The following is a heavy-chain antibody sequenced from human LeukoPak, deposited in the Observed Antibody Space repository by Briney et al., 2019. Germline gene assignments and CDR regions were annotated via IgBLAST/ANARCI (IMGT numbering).Heavy chain of an antibody. V-gene: IGHV4-59*08. CDR3: ARHNDYYVVGGMDV. Sequence: SETLTLTCTVSGGSISSYYWSWIRQPPGKGLEWIGYIYYSGSTNYNPSLKSRVTISVDTSKNQFSLKLSSVTAADTAVYYCARHNDYYVVGGMDVWGQGTTVTVSS. CDR2: IYYSGST. D-gene: IGHD3-10*02. CDR1: GGSISSYY. J-gene: IGHJ6*02.